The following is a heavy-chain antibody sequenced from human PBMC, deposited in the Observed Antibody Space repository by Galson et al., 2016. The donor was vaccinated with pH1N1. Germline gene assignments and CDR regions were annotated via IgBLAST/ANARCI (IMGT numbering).Heavy chain of an antibody. CDR3: ATSSPHITGTTGFFGLDV. Sequence: SVKVSCKASGDTFSNYAITWVRQAPGQGLQWMGGIIPKFGSTTESQELEGRVTFSADASTEIVFMELRSLRSDDTAVYFCATSSPHITGTTGFFGLDVWGQGTTVTVSS. CDR2: IIPKFGST. D-gene: IGHD1-7*01. V-gene: IGHV1-69*13. J-gene: IGHJ6*02. CDR1: GDTFSNYA.